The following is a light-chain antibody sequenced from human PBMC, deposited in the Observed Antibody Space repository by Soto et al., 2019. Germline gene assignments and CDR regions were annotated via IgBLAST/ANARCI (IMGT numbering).Light chain of an antibody. CDR1: SSDIGSYER. CDR3: SSFTTSDTDV. V-gene: IGLV2-18*02. J-gene: IGLJ1*01. CDR2: DVS. Sequence: QSALTQPPSVSGSPGQSVALSCTGASSDIGSYERVSWYHHPPGTAPKLIIYDVSNRPSGVPDRFSGDKSGNTASLTISGLQAEDEADYYCSSFTTSDTDVFGTGTKLTVL.